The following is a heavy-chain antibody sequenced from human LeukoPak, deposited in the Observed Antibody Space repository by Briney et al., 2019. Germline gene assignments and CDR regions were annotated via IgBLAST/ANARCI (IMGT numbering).Heavy chain of an antibody. Sequence: SETLSLTCTVSGGSISGYYWSWIRQPPGKGLEWIGSIYHSGSTYYNPSLKSRVTISVDTSKNQFSLKLSSVTAADTAVYYCARAYDFWSGYYLDYWGQGTLVTVSS. CDR3: ARAYDFWSGYYLDY. CDR1: GGSISGYY. J-gene: IGHJ4*02. D-gene: IGHD3-3*01. V-gene: IGHV4-38-2*02. CDR2: IYHSGST.